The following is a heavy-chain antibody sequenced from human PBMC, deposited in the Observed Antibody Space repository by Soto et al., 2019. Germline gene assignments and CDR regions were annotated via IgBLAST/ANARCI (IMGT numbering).Heavy chain of an antibody. CDR2: ITAFNGNT. CDR1: GYTFTDYG. D-gene: IGHD3-3*01. V-gene: IGHV1-18*01. J-gene: IGHJ4*02. Sequence: QVHLVQSGAEVEKPGASVKVSCKASGYTFTDYGISWVRQAPGQGLQWMGWITAFNGNTKYAQQFQGRVPITTDTSTSTAYMELRSLESDDTAVYYCARISQSDFWSGYYYFFDYWGQGTLVTVSS. CDR3: ARISQSDFWSGYYYFFDY.